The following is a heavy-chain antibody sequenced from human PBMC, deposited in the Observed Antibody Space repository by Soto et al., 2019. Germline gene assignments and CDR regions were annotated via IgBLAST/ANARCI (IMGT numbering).Heavy chain of an antibody. J-gene: IGHJ3*02. Sequence: GGSLRLSCAASGFTFSSYSMNWVRQAPGKGLEWVSSISSSSSYIYYAESVKGRFTISRDNAKNSLYLQMNSLRAEDTAVYYCARDLIAAAENAFDIWGQGTMVTVSS. D-gene: IGHD2-21*01. V-gene: IGHV3-21*01. CDR3: ARDLIAAAENAFDI. CDR2: ISSSSSYI. CDR1: GFTFSSYS.